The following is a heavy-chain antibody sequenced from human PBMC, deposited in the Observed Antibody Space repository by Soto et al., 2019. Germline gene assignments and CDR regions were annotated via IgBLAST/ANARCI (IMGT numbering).Heavy chain of an antibody. CDR1: GFSLSAYA. Sequence: GSLRLSCAASGFSLSAYAMSWVRQAPGKGLEWVSGITREENIFYGDSVKGRLTISRDNSKNILYLQMNSLKTEDTAVYYCTTQRRVVVTAIISRRALDFDSWGQGTLVTVSS. CDR3: TTQRRVVVTAIISRRALDFDS. J-gene: IGHJ4*02. D-gene: IGHD2-21*02. V-gene: IGHV3-23*02. CDR2: ITREENI.